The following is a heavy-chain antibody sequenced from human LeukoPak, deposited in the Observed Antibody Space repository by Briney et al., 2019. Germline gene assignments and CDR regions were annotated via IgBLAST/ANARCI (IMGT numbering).Heavy chain of an antibody. CDR2: ISFDGGNK. J-gene: IGHJ6*02. CDR1: GFTFSGYG. Sequence: GGSLRLSCAASGFTFSGYGMHWVRQAPGKGLEWVAVISFDGGNKFYADSVEGRFTISRDNSKNTLDLQMSSLRTEDTAVYYCARYTWSDRRGAMDVWGQGTTVTVSS. CDR3: ARYTWSDRRGAMDV. D-gene: IGHD1-20*01. V-gene: IGHV3-30*03.